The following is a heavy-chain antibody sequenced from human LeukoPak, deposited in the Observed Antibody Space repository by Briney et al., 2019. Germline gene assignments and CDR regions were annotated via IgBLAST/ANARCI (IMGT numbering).Heavy chain of an antibody. D-gene: IGHD5-24*01. CDR3: AREMAGGCFDS. CDR2: ISYRGST. J-gene: IGHJ4*02. Sequence: SGTLSLTCTVSGGSIRSYYWTWIRQPPGKGREGIGYISYRGSTNYTPSLKSRVTISVDTSKNQFSLKLSSVIAADTAVYYCAREMAGGCFDSWGQGTLVTVSS. CDR1: GGSIRSYY. V-gene: IGHV4-59*01.